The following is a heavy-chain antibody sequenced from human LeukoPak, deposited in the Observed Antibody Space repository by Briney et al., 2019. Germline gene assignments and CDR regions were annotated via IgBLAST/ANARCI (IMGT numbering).Heavy chain of an antibody. CDR3: AKDWDDYGDYLPLDY. Sequence: GGSLRLSCAASGFTFDDYTMHWVRQAPGKGLEWVSLISWDGGSTYYADSVKGRFTISRDNSKNSLYLQMNSLRAEDTATYYCAKDWDDYGDYLPLDYWGQGTLVTVSS. CDR2: ISWDGGST. V-gene: IGHV3-43*01. D-gene: IGHD4-17*01. CDR1: GFTFDDYT. J-gene: IGHJ4*02.